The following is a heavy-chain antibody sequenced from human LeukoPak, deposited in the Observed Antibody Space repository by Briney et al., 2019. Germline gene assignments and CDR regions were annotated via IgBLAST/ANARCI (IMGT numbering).Heavy chain of an antibody. CDR1: GFTFSNPN. J-gene: IGHJ1*01. CDR3: ATYSGTYREH. D-gene: IGHD1-26*01. CDR2: IGNDGSYT. Sequence: GGSLRLLCAASGFTFSNPNMNWVRQAPGKGLEWVASIGNDGSYTYYADSVKGRFTISRNNAKNSLYLQMSSLRVEDTAVYYCATYSGTYREHWGQGTLVTVSS. V-gene: IGHV3-21*01.